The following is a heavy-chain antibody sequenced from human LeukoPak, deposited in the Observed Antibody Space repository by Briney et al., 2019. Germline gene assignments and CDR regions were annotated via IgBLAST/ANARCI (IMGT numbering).Heavy chain of an antibody. D-gene: IGHD2-15*01. J-gene: IGHJ3*02. CDR3: ARDPGYCSGGSCYGHDAFDI. CDR2: INHSGST. CDR1: GGSFSGYD. V-gene: IGHV4-34*01. Sequence: SETLSLTCAVYGGSFSGYDWSWIRQPPGKGLEWIGEINHSGSTNYNPSLKSRVTISVDTSKNQFSLKLSSVTAADTAVYYCARDPGYCSGGSCYGHDAFDIWGQGTMVTVSS.